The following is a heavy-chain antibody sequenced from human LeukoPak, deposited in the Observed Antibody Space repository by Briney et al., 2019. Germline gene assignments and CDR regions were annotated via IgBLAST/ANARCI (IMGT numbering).Heavy chain of an antibody. CDR2: ISGSGDTI. V-gene: IGHV3-48*03. CDR3: VSAYGGLLDY. J-gene: IGHJ4*02. CDR1: GFTFSAYE. D-gene: IGHD3-16*01. Sequence: GGSLRLSCAASGFTFSAYEMNWVRQAPGKGLEWLSYISGSGDTIYYAESVKGRFTISGDNAKNSLYLQMSSLRAEDTAVYYCVSAYGGLLDYWGQGTLVTVSS.